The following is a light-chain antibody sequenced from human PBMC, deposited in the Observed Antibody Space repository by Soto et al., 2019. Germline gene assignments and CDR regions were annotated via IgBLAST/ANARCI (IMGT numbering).Light chain of an antibody. CDR1: SSDVGSYNL. V-gene: IGLV2-23*03. Sequence: QSVLTQPASVSGSPGQSITISCTGTSSDVGSYNLVSWYQQHAGKAPRLMIYEGSKRPSGVSNRFSGSKSGSKASLSISGLQPEDEADYYCCSYAGSSTFVYVCGTGTKVSVL. J-gene: IGLJ1*01. CDR2: EGS. CDR3: CSYAGSSTFVYV.